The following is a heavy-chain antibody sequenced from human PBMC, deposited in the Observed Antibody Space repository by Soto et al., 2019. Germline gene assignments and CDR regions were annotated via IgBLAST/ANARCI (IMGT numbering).Heavy chain of an antibody. CDR2: ISAYNGNT. CDR1: GYTFTSYG. J-gene: IGHJ4*02. CDR3: ARDKGDGSVSDYGH. D-gene: IGHD3-10*01. Sequence: QVQLVQSGAEVKKPGASVKVSCKASGYTFTSYGISWVRQAPGQGLEWMGWISAYNGNTNYAQKLQGRVTMTTDTSTRTDYMELSSLRSGATAVYYCARDKGDGSVSDYGHWGQGTLVTVSS. V-gene: IGHV1-18*01.